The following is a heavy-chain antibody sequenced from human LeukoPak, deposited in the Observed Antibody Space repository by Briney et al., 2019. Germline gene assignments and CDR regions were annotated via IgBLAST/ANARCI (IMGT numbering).Heavy chain of an antibody. J-gene: IGHJ4*02. Sequence: PGGSLRLSCAASGFTFSSYNMNWVRQAPGKGLEWVSSISSSSSYIYYADSVKGRFTISRDNAKNSLYLQMNSLRAEDTAVYYCARDRSIAAARYFDYWGQGTLVTVSS. V-gene: IGHV3-21*01. D-gene: IGHD6-13*01. CDR3: ARDRSIAAARYFDY. CDR2: ISSSSSYI. CDR1: GFTFSSYN.